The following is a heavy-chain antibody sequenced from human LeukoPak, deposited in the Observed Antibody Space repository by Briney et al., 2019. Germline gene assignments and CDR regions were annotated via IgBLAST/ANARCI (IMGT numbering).Heavy chain of an antibody. J-gene: IGHJ4*02. D-gene: IGHD3-16*01. Sequence: TLSLTCXXXXGSISSGGYYWSWIRQHPGKGLEWIGYIFYTGTTYYNASLQSRVTISIDTSRNQFSLKLTSVTAADTAVYYCVRVPAVLYYFDYWGQGTLVTVSS. CDR1: XGSISSGGYY. CDR2: IFYTGTT. V-gene: IGHV4-31*03. CDR3: VRVPAVLYYFDY.